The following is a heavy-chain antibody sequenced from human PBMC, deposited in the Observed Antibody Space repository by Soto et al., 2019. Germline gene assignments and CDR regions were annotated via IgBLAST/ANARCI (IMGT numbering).Heavy chain of an antibody. Sequence: GASVKVSCKASGGTFRSYAISWVRKAPGQGHEWMVGIIPIFGPPNYAQKFQGRVTITADEPTCKGSMELSSLRSEDRAVYYCARSFIASAGTRGHHSFDPWGQAPLVTLSS. D-gene: IGHD6-13*01. V-gene: IGHV1-69*13. CDR2: IIPIFGPP. CDR1: GGTFRSYA. J-gene: IGHJ5*02. CDR3: ARSFIASAGTRGHHSFDP.